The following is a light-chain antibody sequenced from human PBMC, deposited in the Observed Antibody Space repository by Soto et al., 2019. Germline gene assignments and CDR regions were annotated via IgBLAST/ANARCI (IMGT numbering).Light chain of an antibody. CDR1: HSVRSN. V-gene: IGKV3-15*01. Sequence: EILMTQSPASLSVSPGERATLPCRASHSVRSNLAWYQQKPGQAPRLLIYDASTRATAIPARFSGSGSGTDFSLTISSLQSEDFAIYVCQQYHNWPPAFGGGTKVEIK. J-gene: IGKJ4*01. CDR3: QQYHNWPPA. CDR2: DAS.